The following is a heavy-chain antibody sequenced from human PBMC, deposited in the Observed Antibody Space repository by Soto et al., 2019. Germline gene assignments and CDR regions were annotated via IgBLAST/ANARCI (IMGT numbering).Heavy chain of an antibody. D-gene: IGHD3-10*01. CDR2: VIPILGMA. J-gene: IGHJ4*02. CDR1: EGTFNSYT. Sequence: QVQLVQSGAEVKKPGSSVKVSCTASEGTFNSYTISWVRQAPGQGLEWMGRVIPILGMADFAQKFQGRVRITADKSTCTAYMVLSSLRSDDTAIYYCATNYGSGSTHFDYWGQGTLVTV. CDR3: ATNYGSGSTHFDY. V-gene: IGHV1-69*02.